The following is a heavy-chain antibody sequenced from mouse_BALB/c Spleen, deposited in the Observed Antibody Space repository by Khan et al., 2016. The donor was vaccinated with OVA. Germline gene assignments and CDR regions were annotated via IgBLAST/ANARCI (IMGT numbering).Heavy chain of an antibody. Sequence: EVQLQQSGPELMKPGASVKISCKASGYSFTSYYIHWVMQSHGTSLEWIGYIDPFSGDTTYNQKFKGKASLTVDKSSSTAYIPLSNLTSEDSAVYYCTRHGQVAWFTYWGQGTLVTVSA. V-gene: IGHV1S135*01. CDR3: TRHGQVAWFTY. CDR1: GYSFTSYY. J-gene: IGHJ3*01. D-gene: IGHD1-1*02. CDR2: IDPFSGDT.